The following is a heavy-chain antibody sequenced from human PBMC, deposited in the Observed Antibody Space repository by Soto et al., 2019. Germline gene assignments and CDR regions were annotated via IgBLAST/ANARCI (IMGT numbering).Heavy chain of an antibody. J-gene: IGHJ5*02. V-gene: IGHV3-23*01. Sequence: PGASVRLSCAASGFTLSSYARSWVRQAPGKGLEWVSAISGSGGSTYYADSVKGRFTISRDNSKNTLYLQMNSLRAEDTAVYYCAKPRTQFSSSAGPFDPWGQGTLVTVSS. CDR2: ISGSGGST. CDR1: GFTLSSYA. D-gene: IGHD6-13*01. CDR3: AKPRTQFSSSAGPFDP.